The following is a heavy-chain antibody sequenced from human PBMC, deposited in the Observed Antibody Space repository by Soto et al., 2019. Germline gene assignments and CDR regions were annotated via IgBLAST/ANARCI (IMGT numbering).Heavy chain of an antibody. CDR2: ISSSGSTI. V-gene: IGHV3-48*03. D-gene: IGHD6-13*01. CDR1: GFTFSSYE. Sequence: SLRLSCAASGFTFSSYEMNWVRQAPGKGLEWVSYISSSGSTIYYADSVKGRFTISRDNAKNSLYLQMNSLRAEDTAVYYCARTLIAAAGDYWGQGTLVTVSS. J-gene: IGHJ4*02. CDR3: ARTLIAAAGDY.